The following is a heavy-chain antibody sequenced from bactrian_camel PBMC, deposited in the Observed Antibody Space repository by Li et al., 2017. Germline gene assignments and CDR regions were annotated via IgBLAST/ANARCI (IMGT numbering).Heavy chain of an antibody. Sequence: VQLVESGGGSVQAGASLTLVCAASRFTYNTYRKGWFRQAPGKEREAVASIYSRGGSTDYTDSVKGRFTVFKGNAGKTLYLQMNSLTPGDTAMYYCTARYEFGLGACSGVGGLGFWGQGTQVTVS. CDR1: RFTYNTYR. J-gene: IGHJ6*01. CDR2: IYSRGGST. CDR3: TARYEFGLGACSGVGGLGF. D-gene: IGHD1*01. V-gene: IGHV3S59*01.